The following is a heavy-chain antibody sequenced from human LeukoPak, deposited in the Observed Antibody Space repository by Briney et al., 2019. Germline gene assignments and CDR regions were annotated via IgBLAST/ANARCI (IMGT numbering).Heavy chain of an antibody. Sequence: GGSLRLSCAASGFTFSSYSMNWVRQAPGKGLEWVSSISSSSSYIYYADSVKGRFTISRDNAKNSLYLQMNSLRAEDTAVYYCAKVSGQLLWFGELLLGYYFDYWGQGTLVTVSS. CDR2: ISSSSSYI. CDR1: GFTFSSYS. J-gene: IGHJ4*02. D-gene: IGHD3-10*01. CDR3: AKVSGQLLWFGELLLGYYFDY. V-gene: IGHV3-21*04.